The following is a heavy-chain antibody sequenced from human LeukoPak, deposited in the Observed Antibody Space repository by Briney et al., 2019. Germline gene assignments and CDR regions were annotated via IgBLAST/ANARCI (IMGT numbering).Heavy chain of an antibody. D-gene: IGHD5-18*01. Sequence: QAGGSLRLSCAASGFTFSNYEMNWVRQAPGKGLEWVSYISDSGSTIYYADSVKGRFTISRDNAKDSLYLQMNSLRAEDTAVYYCARVRSGYSHENYFDYWGQGTLVTVSS. J-gene: IGHJ4*02. CDR2: ISDSGSTI. CDR1: GFTFSNYE. CDR3: ARVRSGYSHENYFDY. V-gene: IGHV3-48*03.